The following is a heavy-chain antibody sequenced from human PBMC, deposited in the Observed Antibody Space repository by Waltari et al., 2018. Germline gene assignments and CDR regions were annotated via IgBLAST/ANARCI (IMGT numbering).Heavy chain of an antibody. Sequence: QLQLQASGPGLVKPSETLFLTCIVSGASISSSSDYWGWLRQPPGKGLEWSGTFYYSCRDYYNPSLKIQVTITVDPSMNQCSLNLYSVNATDTAVYYCARRKSARPFDYWGQGTLVPVSS. CDR2: FYYSCRD. V-gene: IGHV4-39*01. CDR3: ARRKSARPFDY. D-gene: IGHD6-6*01. J-gene: IGHJ4*02. CDR1: GASISSSSDY.